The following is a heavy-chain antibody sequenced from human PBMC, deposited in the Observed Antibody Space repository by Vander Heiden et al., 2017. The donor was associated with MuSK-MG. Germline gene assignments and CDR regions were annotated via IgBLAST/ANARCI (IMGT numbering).Heavy chain of an antibody. J-gene: IGHJ3*02. CDR3: AREWYYYDSGGYSHDAFDI. V-gene: IGHV4-59*01. CDR2: VSHSGNT. CDR1: GGPLSTYY. Sequence: QVQLQESGPGLVHPSETLSLTCSVSGGPLSTYYWIWVRQPPGKELEWIGYVSHSGNTNLNPALESRVTISVDTSKNQFSLRLSSVTAADTAVYYCAREWYYYDSGGYSHDAFDIWGQGTMVTVSS. D-gene: IGHD3-22*01.